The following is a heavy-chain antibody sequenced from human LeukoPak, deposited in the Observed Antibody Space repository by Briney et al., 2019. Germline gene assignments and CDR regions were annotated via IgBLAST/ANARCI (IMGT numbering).Heavy chain of an antibody. CDR1: GESFRAYY. CDR2: ISHSGST. J-gene: IGHJ5*02. Sequence: SETLSLTCAVYGESFRAYYWTWLRQPPGKGLEWIGEISHSGSTNYNPSLKSRVTMSVDTSKNQFSLRLSSVTAADTAVYYCARASIAARPRGYNWFDPWGQGTLVTVSS. CDR3: ARASIAARPRGYNWFDP. V-gene: IGHV4-34*01. D-gene: IGHD6-6*01.